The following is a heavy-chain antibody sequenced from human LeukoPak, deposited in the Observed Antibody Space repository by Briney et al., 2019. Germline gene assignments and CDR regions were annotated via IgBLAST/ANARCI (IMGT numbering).Heavy chain of an antibody. CDR2: IHYSGST. Sequence: SETLSLACAVSGYSISSAFYWGWIRQSPGKGLEWIGTIHYSGSTSYNPSLKSRVTISVDTSKNQFSLKLRSVTAADTAVYYCARGFRGDNFDYWGQGTLVTVSS. J-gene: IGHJ4*02. CDR1: GYSISSAFY. CDR3: ARGFRGDNFDY. D-gene: IGHD7-27*01. V-gene: IGHV4-38-2*01.